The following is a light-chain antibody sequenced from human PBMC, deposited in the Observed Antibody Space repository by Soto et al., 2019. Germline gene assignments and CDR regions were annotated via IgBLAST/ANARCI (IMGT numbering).Light chain of an antibody. J-gene: IGKJ1*01. CDR3: HQTYSTPET. CDR2: SAS. V-gene: IGKV1-39*01. CDR1: QSISSY. Sequence: DIQMTQSPSSLSAPVGDRVTITCRASQSISSYLSWFQQKPGKAPKLLIYSASSLQSGVPSRFSGSGSGTDFTLTISSLQPEDFVTYYCHQTYSTPETFGQGTRVEIK.